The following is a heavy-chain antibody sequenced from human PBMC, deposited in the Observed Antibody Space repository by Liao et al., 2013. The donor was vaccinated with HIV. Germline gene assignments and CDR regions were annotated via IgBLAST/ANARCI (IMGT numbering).Heavy chain of an antibody. D-gene: IGHD2/OR15-2a*01. CDR1: GGSISSYY. V-gene: IGHV4-4*07. CDR2: IYPSGST. CDR3: ARGVIPTVGRYWYFDL. Sequence: QVQLQESGPGLVKPSETLSLTCTVSGGSISSYYWSWIRQPAGKGLEWIGRIYPSGSTRYSPSLKSRVTMSVDGSRNHFFLELNSVTAADTAVYYCARGVIPTVGRYWYFDLWGRGTLVTVSA. J-gene: IGHJ2*01.